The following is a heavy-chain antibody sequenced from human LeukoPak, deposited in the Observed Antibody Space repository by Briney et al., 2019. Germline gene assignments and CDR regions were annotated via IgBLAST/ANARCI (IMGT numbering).Heavy chain of an antibody. Sequence: PPGGSLRLSCAASGFTFSSYGMHWVRQAPGKGLEWVAVIWYDGSSKYYVDSVKGRFTISRDNSENTLYLQMSSLRAEDTAVYYCARVGSYPDYWGQGTLVTVSS. CDR1: GFTFSSYG. D-gene: IGHD1-26*01. CDR3: ARVGSYPDY. J-gene: IGHJ4*02. V-gene: IGHV3-33*01. CDR2: IWYDGSSK.